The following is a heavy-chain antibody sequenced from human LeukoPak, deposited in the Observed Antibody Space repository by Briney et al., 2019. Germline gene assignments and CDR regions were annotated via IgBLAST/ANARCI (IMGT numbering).Heavy chain of an antibody. D-gene: IGHD6-13*01. Sequence: GGSLRLSCAASGFTFSSYSMNWVRQAPGKGLEWVSYISSSSSTIYYADSVKGRFTISRDNGKNSLYLQMNSLRAEDTAVYYCASQLGDASDIWGQGTMVTVSS. CDR3: ASQLGDASDI. CDR2: ISSSSSTI. J-gene: IGHJ3*02. CDR1: GFTFSSYS. V-gene: IGHV3-48*01.